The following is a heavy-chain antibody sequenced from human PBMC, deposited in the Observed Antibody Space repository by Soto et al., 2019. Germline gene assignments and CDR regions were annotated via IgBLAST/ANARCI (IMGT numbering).Heavy chain of an antibody. CDR1: GGTFSSYA. CDR3: ARGGYSNWYFDL. Sequence: SVKVSCKASGGTFSSYAISWVRQAPGQGLEWMGGIIPIFGTANYAQKFQGRVTITADESTSTAYMELSSLRSEDTAVYYCARGGYSNWYFDLWGRGTLVTVSS. V-gene: IGHV1-69*13. D-gene: IGHD4-4*01. CDR2: IIPIFGTA. J-gene: IGHJ2*01.